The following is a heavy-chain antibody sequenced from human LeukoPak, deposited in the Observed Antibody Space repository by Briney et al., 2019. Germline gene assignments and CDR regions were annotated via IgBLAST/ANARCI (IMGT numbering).Heavy chain of an antibody. CDR3: ARDHGRLAVFDY. Sequence: GRSLRLSCAASGFTFSSYSMNWVRQAPGKGLEWVSSISSSSSYIYYADSVKGRFTISRDNAKNSLYLQMNSLRAEDTAVYYCARDHGRLAVFDYWGQGTLVTVSS. D-gene: IGHD1-26*01. CDR2: ISSSSSYI. CDR1: GFTFSSYS. J-gene: IGHJ4*02. V-gene: IGHV3-21*01.